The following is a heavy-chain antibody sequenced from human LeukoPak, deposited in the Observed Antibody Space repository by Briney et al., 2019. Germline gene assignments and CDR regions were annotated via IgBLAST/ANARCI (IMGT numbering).Heavy chain of an antibody. Sequence: ASVKVSCKASGYTFTSYDINWVRQATGQGLEWMGWMNPNSGDTGYAQRFQGRVTITSNTSISTAYMELSSLRSEDTAVYYCARGRQESDYWGQGTLVTVSS. CDR2: MNPNSGDT. CDR3: ARGRQESDY. V-gene: IGHV1-8*01. CDR1: GYTFTSYD. J-gene: IGHJ4*02.